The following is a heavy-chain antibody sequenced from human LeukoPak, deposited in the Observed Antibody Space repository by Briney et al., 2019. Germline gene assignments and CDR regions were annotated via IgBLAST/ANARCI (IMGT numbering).Heavy chain of an antibody. D-gene: IGHD3-22*01. CDR2: IYYRGST. V-gene: IGHV4-59*08. J-gene: IGHJ2*01. Sequence: SETLSLTCAVSGGPLTSYYWSWIRQPPGKGLEWIGFIYYRGSTNYNPSLESRVTISVDTSKNQFSLKLSSVTAADTAVYYCARLQQYYYDSSTGYFDLWGRGTLVTVSS. CDR3: ARLQQYYYDSSTGYFDL. CDR1: GGPLTSYY.